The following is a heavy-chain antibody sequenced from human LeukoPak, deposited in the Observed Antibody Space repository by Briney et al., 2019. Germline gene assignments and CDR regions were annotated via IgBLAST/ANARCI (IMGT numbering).Heavy chain of an antibody. CDR2: IYYSGST. CDR1: GGSISSYY. CDR3: ARGGVYYDFWSGYYTTGLYYMDV. J-gene: IGHJ6*03. D-gene: IGHD3-3*01. V-gene: IGHV4-59*01. Sequence: PSETLSLTCTVSGGSISSYYWSWIRQPPGKGLEWVGYIYYSGSTNYNPSLKSRVTISVDTSKCQFSLKLSSVTAADTAVYYCARGGVYYDFWSGYYTTGLYYMDVWGKGTTVTVSS.